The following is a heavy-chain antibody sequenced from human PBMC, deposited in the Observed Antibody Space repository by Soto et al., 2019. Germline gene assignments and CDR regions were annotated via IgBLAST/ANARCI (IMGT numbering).Heavy chain of an antibody. CDR3: ARMNYYDSSGYYSRSYYYYGMDV. D-gene: IGHD3-22*01. CDR1: GCTFTSYD. Sequence: GASVKVSCKASGCTFTSYDINWVRQATGQGLEWMGWMNPNSGNTGYAQKFQGRVTMTRNTSISTAYMELSSLRSEDTAVYYCARMNYYDSSGYYSRSYYYYGMDVWGQGTTVTVSS. CDR2: MNPNSGNT. V-gene: IGHV1-8*01. J-gene: IGHJ6*02.